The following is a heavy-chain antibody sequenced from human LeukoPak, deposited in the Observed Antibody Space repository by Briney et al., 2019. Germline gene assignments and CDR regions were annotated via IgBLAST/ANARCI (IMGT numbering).Heavy chain of an antibody. D-gene: IGHD6-19*01. CDR3: TRAVAGHPD. CDR1: GVPFSNYY. V-gene: IGHV4-34*01. Sequence: PSETLSLTCAVSGVPFSNYYWSWVSQSPTKGLEWIGEINHSGYTNYNPSLKSRVTISIDTSKNQFSLMLTSVTAADTAVYYCTRAVAGHPDWGQGTLVTVSS. J-gene: IGHJ4*02. CDR2: INHSGYT.